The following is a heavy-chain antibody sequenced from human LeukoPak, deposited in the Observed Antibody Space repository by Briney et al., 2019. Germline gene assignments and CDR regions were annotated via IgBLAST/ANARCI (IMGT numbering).Heavy chain of an antibody. D-gene: IGHD3/OR15-3a*01. CDR3: ARALSWTTESYYYMDV. J-gene: IGHJ6*03. V-gene: IGHV1-8*01. CDR1: GYTFTSYG. CDR2: MNPNSGTT. Sequence: ASLKASCKASGYTFTSYGMNWVRQATGQRLKCLGWMNPNSGTTGYAQNFQGRVTMTLNTSIPTAYMELSSLRSEDTAVYYCARALSWTTESYYYMDVWGKGTTVTVSS.